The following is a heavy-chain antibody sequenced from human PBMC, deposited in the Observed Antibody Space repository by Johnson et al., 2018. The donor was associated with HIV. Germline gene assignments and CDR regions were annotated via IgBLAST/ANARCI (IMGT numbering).Heavy chain of an antibody. J-gene: IGHJ3*02. CDR1: GFNFSNYG. CDR2: INTGGST. V-gene: IGHV3-66*01. Sequence: VESGGGVVQPGRSLRLSCAASGFNFSNYGMYWVRQAPGKGLEWVSLINTGGSTYYADSVKGRFTISRDNSKNTLYLQMNSLRAEDTAVYYRARDPFRDAFDIWGQGTMVTVSS. CDR3: ARDPFRDAFDI.